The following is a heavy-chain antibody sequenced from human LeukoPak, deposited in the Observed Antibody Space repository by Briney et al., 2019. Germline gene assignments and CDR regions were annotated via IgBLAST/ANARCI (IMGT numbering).Heavy chain of an antibody. Sequence: PSETLSLTCAVYGGSFSSYYWSWLRQSPEKGLEWIGEFNHSGSTNYNPSLKSRVTISVDTSENQFSLKLSSVTAAVTAVYYCARGYGTPNDASDIWGQGTMVTVSS. V-gene: IGHV4-34*01. D-gene: IGHD3-10*01. J-gene: IGHJ3*02. CDR2: FNHSGST. CDR3: ARGYGTPNDASDI. CDR1: GGSFSSYY.